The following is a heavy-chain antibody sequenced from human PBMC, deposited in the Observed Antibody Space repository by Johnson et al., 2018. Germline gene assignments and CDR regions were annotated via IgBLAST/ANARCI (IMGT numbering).Heavy chain of an antibody. D-gene: IGHD3-22*01. CDR2: IIPIFGTA. J-gene: IGHJ5*02. Sequence: QVQLVQSGAEVKKPGSSVKVSCKASGGTFSSYAISWVRQAPGQGLEWMGGIIPIFGTANYAQKFQGRVTITADESTSTAYMELSSLRSEDTAVYYCAGAYYYDSSGNQKNWFDPWGQGTLVTVSS. CDR1: GGTFSSYA. V-gene: IGHV1-69*01. CDR3: AGAYYYDSSGNQKNWFDP.